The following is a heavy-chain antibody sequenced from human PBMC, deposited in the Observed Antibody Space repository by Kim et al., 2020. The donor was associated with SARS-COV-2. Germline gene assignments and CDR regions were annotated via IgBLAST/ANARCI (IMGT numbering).Heavy chain of an antibody. V-gene: IGHV4-59*01. D-gene: IGHD3-10*01. CDR1: GGSLSPYY. CDR3: ARSQRGSGSNLGPFDI. Sequence: SETLSLTCTVSGGSLSPYYWCWIWKPQGQGLGLIGYMHYSGRANYSPSLKRRVAISVDTSKNHFSLYLTPVTAAATATSFCARSQRGSGSNLGPFDI. J-gene: IGHJ3*02. CDR2: MHYSGRA.